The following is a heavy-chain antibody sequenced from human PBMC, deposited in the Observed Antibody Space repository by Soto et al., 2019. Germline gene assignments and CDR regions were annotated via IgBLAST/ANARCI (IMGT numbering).Heavy chain of an antibody. CDR1: GFTFSSYG. Sequence: QVQLVEAGGGVVQPGRSLRLSCAASGFTFSSYGMHWVRQAPGKGLEWVAVIWYDGSNKYYADSVKGRFTISRDNSKNTLYLQMNSLRAEDTAVYYCARDQTVYSSGAFWYYYYGMDVWGQGPTVTVSS. CDR3: ARDQTVYSSGAFWYYYYGMDV. CDR2: IWYDGSNK. J-gene: IGHJ6*02. V-gene: IGHV3-33*01. D-gene: IGHD6-19*01.